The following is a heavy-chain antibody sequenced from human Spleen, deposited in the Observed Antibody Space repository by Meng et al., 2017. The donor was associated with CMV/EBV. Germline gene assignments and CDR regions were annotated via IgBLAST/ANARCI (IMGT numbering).Heavy chain of an antibody. Sequence: GGSLRLSCAASGFKFRDYWMHWVRQAPGKGPVWVSRIDGDGATTIYADSVKGRFTISRDNANNTVFLQMNSLRAEDTAVYYCARAYNVPGWFGPWGQGTPVTVSS. CDR2: IDGDGATT. CDR3: ARAYNVPGWFGP. V-gene: IGHV3-74*01. D-gene: IGHD1-14*01. J-gene: IGHJ5*02. CDR1: GFKFRDYW.